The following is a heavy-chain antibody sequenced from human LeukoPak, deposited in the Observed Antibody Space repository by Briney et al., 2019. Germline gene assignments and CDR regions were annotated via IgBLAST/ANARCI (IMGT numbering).Heavy chain of an antibody. D-gene: IGHD3-22*01. J-gene: IGHJ4*02. V-gene: IGHV4-4*02. Sequence: PSETLSLTCGVSGGSISSTNWWTWVRQPPGGGLEWIGEVHLSGRTHYNPSLESRVTMSVDMSENHISLKLTSVTAADTAVYYCARANYDSTLGFDYWGQGTLVTVSS. CDR3: ARANYDSTLGFDY. CDR1: GGSISSTNW. CDR2: VHLSGRT.